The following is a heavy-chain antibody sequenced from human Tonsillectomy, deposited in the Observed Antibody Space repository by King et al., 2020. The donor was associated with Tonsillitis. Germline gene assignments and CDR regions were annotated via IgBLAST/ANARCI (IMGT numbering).Heavy chain of an antibody. D-gene: IGHD5-12*01. CDR3: VHRPRSGYSYDF. J-gene: IGHJ4*02. CDR2: IYWDGDQ. V-gene: IGHV2-5*02. Sequence: TLKESGPTLVKPTQTLTLTCTFSGFSLNTSGVAVGWIRQPPGKALEWLALIYWDGDQRHSPSLKNRLTITKDTSKNQVVLTMTNMDPVDTATYYGVHRPRSGYSYDFWGQGTLVTVSS. CDR1: GFSLNTSGVA.